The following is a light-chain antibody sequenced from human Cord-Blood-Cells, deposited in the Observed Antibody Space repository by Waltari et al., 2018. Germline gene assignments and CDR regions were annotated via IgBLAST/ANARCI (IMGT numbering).Light chain of an antibody. CDR3: QSYYSSWV. J-gene: IGLJ3*02. CDR2: EDN. Sequence: NFMLTQPPSASESPGKTVTISCTGSSGSIASNYVPRYQQRPGSAPTTVIYEDNQTPPGVPARFSVSIDSSSNSAHLHISGLKTEDEADYYCQSYYSSWVFGGGTKLTVL. CDR1: SGSIASNY. V-gene: IGLV6-57*02.